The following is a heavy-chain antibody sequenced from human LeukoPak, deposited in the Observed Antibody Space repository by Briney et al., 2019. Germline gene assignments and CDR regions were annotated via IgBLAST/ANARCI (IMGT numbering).Heavy chain of an antibody. CDR1: GGSMSRYY. V-gene: IGHV4-59*01. CDR3: ARDATAGNFDY. J-gene: IGHJ4*02. D-gene: IGHD6-13*01. Sequence: SETLSLTRTVSGGSMSRYYWSWIGQPPGKGLEYMGYIYYTGSTYYNPSLKSRVTISVDTSKNQFSLRLSSVTAADTAVYYCARDATAGNFDYWGQGTLVTVSS. CDR2: IYYTGST.